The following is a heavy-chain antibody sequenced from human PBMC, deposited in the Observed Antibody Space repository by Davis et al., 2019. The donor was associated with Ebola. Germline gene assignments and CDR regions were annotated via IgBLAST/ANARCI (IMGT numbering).Heavy chain of an antibody. D-gene: IGHD3-9*01. CDR2: INHSGST. Sequence: WIGEINHSGSTNYNPSLKSRVTISVDTSKNQFSLKLSSVTAADTAVYYCARGGLRYFDWLTYGMDVWGQGTTVTVSS. J-gene: IGHJ6*02. CDR3: ARGGLRYFDWLTYGMDV. V-gene: IGHV4-34*01.